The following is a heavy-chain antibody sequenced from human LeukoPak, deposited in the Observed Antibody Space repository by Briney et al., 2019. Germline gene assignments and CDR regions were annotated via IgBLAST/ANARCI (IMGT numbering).Heavy chain of an antibody. Sequence: SETLSLTCTVSGGSISSYYWSLIRQPAGKGLEWIGRIYTSGSTNYNPSLKSRVTMSVDTSKNQFSLKLSSVTAADTAVYYCARGGDSSSWPFDYWGQGTLVTVSS. CDR3: ARGGDSSSWPFDY. V-gene: IGHV4-4*07. CDR2: IYTSGST. J-gene: IGHJ4*02. CDR1: GGSISSYY. D-gene: IGHD6-13*01.